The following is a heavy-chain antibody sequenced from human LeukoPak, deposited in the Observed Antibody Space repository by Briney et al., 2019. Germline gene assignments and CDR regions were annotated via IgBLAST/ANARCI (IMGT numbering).Heavy chain of an antibody. Sequence: PSETLSLTCTVSGGSISSRNYYWAWIRQPPGKGLEWIGSIYDSESTYYNPSLKSRVTMSVDTTRNQFSLKLSSVTATDTAVYYCARDQRASNNRWGIFDYWGQGSLVTVSS. J-gene: IGHJ4*02. CDR1: GGSISSRNYY. CDR2: IYDSEST. V-gene: IGHV4-39*02. D-gene: IGHD3-16*01. CDR3: ARDQRASNNRWGIFDY.